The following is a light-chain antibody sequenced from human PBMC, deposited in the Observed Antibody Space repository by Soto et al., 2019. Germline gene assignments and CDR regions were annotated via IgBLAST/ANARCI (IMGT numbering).Light chain of an antibody. Sequence: EIVFTPSPGTLSLSPGEIASLYCRASQRVSSSYLAGYQRQPGQAPRLLIYGASSRATGIPDRFSGGGSGTAFTLTISRLEPEDYAIYYCRQYNNWPPWTFGQGTKVDIK. CDR2: GAS. J-gene: IGKJ1*01. CDR3: RQYNNWPPWT. V-gene: IGKV3-20*01. CDR1: QRVSSSY.